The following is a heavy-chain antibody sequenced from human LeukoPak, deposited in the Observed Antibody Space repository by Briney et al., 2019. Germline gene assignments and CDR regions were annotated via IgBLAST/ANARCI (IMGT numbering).Heavy chain of an antibody. J-gene: IGHJ4*02. CDR1: GFTLSSYS. CDR3: ARVHVVDFWSGYYYFDY. V-gene: IGHV3-48*04. Sequence: PGGSLRLSCAASGFTLSSYSMNWVRQAPGKGLEWVSYISSSSSTIYYTDSVKGRFTISRDNAKNTLYLQMNSLRAEDTAVYYCARVHVVDFWSGYYYFDYWGQGSLVTVSS. D-gene: IGHD3-3*01. CDR2: ISSSSSTI.